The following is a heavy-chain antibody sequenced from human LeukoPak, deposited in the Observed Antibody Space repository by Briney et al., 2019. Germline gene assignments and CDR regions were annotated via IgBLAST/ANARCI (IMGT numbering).Heavy chain of an antibody. CDR2: ISGSGGST. Sequence: SGGSLRLSCAASGFTVSINYMSWVRQAPGKGLEWVSAISGSGGSTYYADSVKGRFTISRDNSKNTLYLQMNSLRAEDTAVYYCAKEGIYYGGGSSSFDYWGQGTLVTVSS. CDR1: GFTVSINY. D-gene: IGHD4-23*01. CDR3: AKEGIYYGGGSSSFDY. J-gene: IGHJ4*02. V-gene: IGHV3-23*01.